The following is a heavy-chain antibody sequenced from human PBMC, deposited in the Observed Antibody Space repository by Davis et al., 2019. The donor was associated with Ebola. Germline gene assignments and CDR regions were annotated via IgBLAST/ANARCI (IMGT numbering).Heavy chain of an antibody. Sequence: GGSLRLSCAASGFTFSSYAMHWVRQAPGKGLEWVAVISSDASNKHYADSVKGRCTISRDNAKNSLYLQMNSLRAEDTAVYYCARDLYLGSWNYYGMDVWGQGTTVTVSS. V-gene: IGHV3-30-3*01. D-gene: IGHD2-2*02. J-gene: IGHJ6*02. CDR2: ISSDASNK. CDR1: GFTFSSYA. CDR3: ARDLYLGSWNYYGMDV.